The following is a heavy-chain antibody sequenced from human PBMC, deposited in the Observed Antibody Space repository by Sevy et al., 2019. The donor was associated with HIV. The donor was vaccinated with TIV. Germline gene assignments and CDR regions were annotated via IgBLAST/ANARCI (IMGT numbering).Heavy chain of an antibody. CDR3: AKASNGEAMANYYYYGMDV. CDR1: GFTLDDYA. V-gene: IGHV3-9*01. Sequence: GGSLRLSCAASGFTLDDYAMHWVRQAPGKGLEWVSGISWNSGSIGYADSVKGRFTISRDNAKNSLYLQMNSLRAEDTALYYCAKASNGEAMANYYYYGMDVWGQGSTVTVSS. CDR2: ISWNSGSI. D-gene: IGHD5-18*01. J-gene: IGHJ6*02.